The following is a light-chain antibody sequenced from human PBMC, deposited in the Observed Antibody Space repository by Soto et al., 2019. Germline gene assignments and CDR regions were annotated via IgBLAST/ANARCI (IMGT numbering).Light chain of an antibody. Sequence: QSALTQPASVSGSPGQSITISCTGTSSDVGGYNYVSWYQQHPDIAPKVMIYEVSNRPSGVSNRFSGSKSGNTASLTISGLQAEDEADYYCSSYTSSSTWVFGGGTKLTVL. J-gene: IGLJ3*02. CDR1: SSDVGGYNY. CDR3: SSYTSSSTWV. V-gene: IGLV2-14*01. CDR2: EVS.